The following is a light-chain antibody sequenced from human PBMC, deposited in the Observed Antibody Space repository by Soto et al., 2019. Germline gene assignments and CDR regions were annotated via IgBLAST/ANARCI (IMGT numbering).Light chain of an antibody. CDR3: SSYTSSSPLEGYV. CDR2: DVS. J-gene: IGLJ1*01. CDR1: SSDVGGYNY. V-gene: IGLV2-14*01. Sequence: QSVLTQPASVSGSPGQSITISCTGTSSDVGGYNYVSWYQQHPGKAPKLMIYDVSNRPSGVSNRFSGSKSGNTASLTISGLQAEDEADYYCSSYTSSSPLEGYVFGTGTKLTVL.